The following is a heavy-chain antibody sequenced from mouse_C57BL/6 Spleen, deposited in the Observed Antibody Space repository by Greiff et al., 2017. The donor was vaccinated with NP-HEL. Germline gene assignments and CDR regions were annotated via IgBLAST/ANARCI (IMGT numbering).Heavy chain of an antibody. D-gene: IGHD4-1*01. Sequence: QVQLKESGAELARPGASVKMSCKASGYTFTSYTMHWVKQRPGQGLEWIGYINPSSGYTKYNQKFKDKATLTADKSSSTAYMQLSSLTSEDSAVYYCAREEAGTWFAYWGQGTLVTVSA. V-gene: IGHV1-4*01. CDR3: AREEAGTWFAY. CDR1: GYTFTSYT. CDR2: INPSSGYT. J-gene: IGHJ3*01.